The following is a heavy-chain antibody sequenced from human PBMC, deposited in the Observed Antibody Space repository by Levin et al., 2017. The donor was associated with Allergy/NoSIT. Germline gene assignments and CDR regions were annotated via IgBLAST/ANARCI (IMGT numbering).Heavy chain of an antibody. CDR1: GLTFSSHW. V-gene: IGHV3-7*01. CDR3: GRVGRGSSTSDY. Sequence: PGGSLRLSCTVSGLTFSSHWMTWVRQAPGKGLAWVAHIKSDGSEKLYVDSVKGRFNISRDNGNNTLFLEMNSLRVEDTGVYYCGRVGRGSSTSDYRGQGTLVTVSS. J-gene: IGHJ4*02. D-gene: IGHD2-2*01. CDR2: IKSDGSEK.